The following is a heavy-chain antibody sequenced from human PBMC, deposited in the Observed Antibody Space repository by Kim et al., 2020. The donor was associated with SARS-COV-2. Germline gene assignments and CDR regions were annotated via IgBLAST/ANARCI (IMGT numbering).Heavy chain of an antibody. CDR3: AREGRHCSGTACYVFDY. CDR2: ISSNGIDT. D-gene: IGHD2-2*01. Sequence: GGSLRLSCAASGFIFHTYAMHWARQTPGKGLEYVSAISSNGIDTYYADSVRGRFTISRDNSKNTLFLQMGSLTPEDMGVYYCAREGRHCSGTACYVFDYWGQGTLVTVSS. CDR1: GFIFHTYA. J-gene: IGHJ4*02. V-gene: IGHV3-64*02.